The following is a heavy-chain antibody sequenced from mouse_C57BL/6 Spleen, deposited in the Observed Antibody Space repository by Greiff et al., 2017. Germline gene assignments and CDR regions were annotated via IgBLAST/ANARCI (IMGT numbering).Heavy chain of an antibody. CDR2: IDPETGGT. V-gene: IGHV1-15*01. CDR1: GYTFTDYE. D-gene: IGHD1-1*01. J-gene: IGHJ4*01. CDR3: TKRHCDYGSSYDAMDY. Sequence: VQLQQSGAELVRPGASVTLSCKASGYTFTDYEMHWVKQSPVHGLEWIGAIDPETGGTAYNQKFKGKAILTADQSSSTAYMELRSLTSEDSAVYYCTKRHCDYGSSYDAMDYWGQGTSVTVSA.